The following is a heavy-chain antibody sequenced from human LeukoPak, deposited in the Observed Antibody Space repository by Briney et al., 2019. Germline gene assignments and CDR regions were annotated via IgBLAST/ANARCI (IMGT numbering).Heavy chain of an antibody. V-gene: IGHV3-9*01. CDR1: GFTFDDYA. CDR3: AKDYDSSGASFDY. CDR2: ISWNSGSI. D-gene: IGHD3-22*01. Sequence: FLRLSCAASGFTFDDYAMHWVRQAPGKGLEWVSGISWNSGSIGYADSVKGRFTISRDNAKNSLYLQMNSLRAEDTALYYCAKDYDSSGASFDYWGQGTLVTVSS. J-gene: IGHJ4*02.